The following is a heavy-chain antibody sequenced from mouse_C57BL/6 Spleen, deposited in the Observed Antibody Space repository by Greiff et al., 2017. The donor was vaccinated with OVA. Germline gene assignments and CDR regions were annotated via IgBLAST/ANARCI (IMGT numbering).Heavy chain of an antibody. V-gene: IGHV1-42*01. D-gene: IGHD5-1-1*01. CDR3: ARGIPDWYFDV. J-gene: IGHJ1*03. CDR2: INPSTGGT. Sequence: EVQLQQSGPELVKPGASVKISCKASGYSFTGYYMNWVKQSPEKSLEWIGEINPSTGGTTYNQKFKAKATLTVDKSSSTAYMQLKSLTSEDSAVYYCARGIPDWYFDVWGTGTTVTVSS. CDR1: GYSFTGYY.